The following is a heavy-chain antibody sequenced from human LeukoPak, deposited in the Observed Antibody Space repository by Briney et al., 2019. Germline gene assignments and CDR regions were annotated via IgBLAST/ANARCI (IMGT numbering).Heavy chain of an antibody. CDR1: GFTFSNAW. V-gene: IGHV3-23*01. Sequence: PGGSLRLSCAASGFTFSNAWMSWVRQAPGKGLEWVSAISGSGGSTYYADSVKGRFTISRDNSKNTLYLQMNSLRAEDTAVYYCAKNSGYSYGYPFDYWGQGTLVTVSS. D-gene: IGHD5-18*01. CDR3: AKNSGYSYGYPFDY. J-gene: IGHJ4*02. CDR2: ISGSGGST.